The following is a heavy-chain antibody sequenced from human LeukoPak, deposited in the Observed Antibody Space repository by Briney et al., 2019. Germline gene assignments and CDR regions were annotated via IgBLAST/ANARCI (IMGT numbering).Heavy chain of an antibody. CDR2: ISTGSRYI. D-gene: IGHD2-2*01. Sequence: GGSLRLSCAASGFTFSTYDMNWVRQAPGQGLEWVSSISTGSRYIYYADSVKGRFTISRDNAKNSLYLQMNSLTAEDTAVYYCAKDEGCSSTSCREYFQHWGQGTLVTVSS. CDR3: AKDEGCSSTSCREYFQH. V-gene: IGHV3-21*01. J-gene: IGHJ1*01. CDR1: GFTFSTYD.